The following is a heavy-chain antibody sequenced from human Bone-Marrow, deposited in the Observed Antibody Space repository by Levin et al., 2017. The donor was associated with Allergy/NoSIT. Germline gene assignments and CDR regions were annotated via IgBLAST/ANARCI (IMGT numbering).Heavy chain of an antibody. Sequence: GGSLRLSCAASGFTFSTYGMHWVRQAPGKGLEWLSSISSSSSYIYYADSLRGRFTISRDNAKDSLYLQMNSLRAEDTAVYYCARAVGQYYGSGSNNGMDVWGQGTTVTVSS. V-gene: IGHV3-21*01. CDR2: ISSSSSYI. J-gene: IGHJ6*02. D-gene: IGHD3-10*01. CDR3: ARAVGQYYGSGSNNGMDV. CDR1: GFTFSTYG.